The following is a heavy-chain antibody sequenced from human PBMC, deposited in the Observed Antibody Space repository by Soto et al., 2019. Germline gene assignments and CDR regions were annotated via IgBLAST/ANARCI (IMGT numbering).Heavy chain of an antibody. CDR1: GFTFSNYA. CDR2: VSGNGGST. J-gene: IGHJ6*02. D-gene: IGHD6-6*01. V-gene: IGHV3-23*01. Sequence: GGSLRLSCAASGFTFSNYALGWVRQSPGKGLEWVLGVSGNGGSTYYADSVKGRFTISRDNSRNTVYVQMNSLRAEDTAVYYCARHVYSSSSDYYYGMDVWGQGTTVTVSS. CDR3: ARHVYSSSSDYYYGMDV.